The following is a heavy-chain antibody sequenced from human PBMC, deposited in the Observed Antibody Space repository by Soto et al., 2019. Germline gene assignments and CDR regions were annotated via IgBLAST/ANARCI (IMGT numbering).Heavy chain of an antibody. V-gene: IGHV5-51*01. J-gene: IGHJ5*02. CDR2: IYPGDSDT. CDR1: GYNFTSYW. CDR3: ARPGYCSGGSCGWFDL. D-gene: IGHD2-15*01. Sequence: GESLKISYKGSGYNFTSYWIGWVRQMPGKGLEWMGIIYPGDSDTRYSPSFQGQVTISADKSISTAYLQWSSLKASDTAMYYCARPGYCSGGSCGWFDLWGQGTLVIGSA.